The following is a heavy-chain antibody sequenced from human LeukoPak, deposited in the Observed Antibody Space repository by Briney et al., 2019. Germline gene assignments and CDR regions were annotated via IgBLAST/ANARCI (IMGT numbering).Heavy chain of an antibody. CDR1: GFTFSSYA. CDR2: ISGSGGST. CDR3: AEEAKFGETYGMDV. J-gene: IGHJ6*02. V-gene: IGHV3-23*01. Sequence: GGSLRLSCAASGFTFSSYAMSWVRQAPGKGLEWISAISGSGGSTYYADSVKGRFTISRDNSKNTLYLQMNSLRAKDTAVYYCAEEAKFGETYGMDVWGQGTTVTVSS. D-gene: IGHD3-10*02.